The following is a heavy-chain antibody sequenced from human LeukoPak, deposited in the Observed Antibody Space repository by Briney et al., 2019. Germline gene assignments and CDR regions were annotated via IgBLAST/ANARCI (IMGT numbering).Heavy chain of an antibody. CDR1: GDCLSSDSGA. D-gene: IGHD3-22*01. V-gene: IGHV6-1*01. Sequence: SQTLSLTCAISGDCLSSDSGAWTWLRQSPSRGLEWLGRTYYRSPLFIDYAVSLKTLITIKSDTSRNQFSLELNSVTPEDTGVYYCARGSGYYDTGSFSFVDNWGQGTLVTVSS. CDR3: ARGSGYYDTGSFSFVDN. CDR2: TYYRSPLFI. J-gene: IGHJ4*02.